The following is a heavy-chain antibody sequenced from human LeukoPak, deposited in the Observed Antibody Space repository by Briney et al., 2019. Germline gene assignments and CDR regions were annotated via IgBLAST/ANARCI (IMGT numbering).Heavy chain of an antibody. CDR3: AKLKAAGTIRGYFQH. Sequence: GSLRLSCAASGFTFSSYGMHWVRQAPGKGLEWVAVISYDGSNKYYADSVKGRFTISRDNSKNTLYLQMNSLRAEDTAVYYCAKLKAAGTIRGYFQHWGQGTLVTVSS. D-gene: IGHD6-13*01. J-gene: IGHJ1*01. CDR1: GFTFSSYG. V-gene: IGHV3-30*18. CDR2: ISYDGSNK.